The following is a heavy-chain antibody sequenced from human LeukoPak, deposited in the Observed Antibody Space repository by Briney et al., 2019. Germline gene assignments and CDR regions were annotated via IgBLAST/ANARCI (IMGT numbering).Heavy chain of an antibody. Sequence: ASVKVSCKASGYTFTSYDINWVRRATGQGLEWMGWMNPNSGNTGYAQKFQGRVTMTRNTSISTAYMELSSLRSEDTAVYYCARGHIVVVPAARAVYYYYGMDVWGQGTTVTVSS. V-gene: IGHV1-8*01. J-gene: IGHJ6*02. CDR2: MNPNSGNT. CDR3: ARGHIVVVPAARAVYYYYGMDV. D-gene: IGHD2-2*01. CDR1: GYTFTSYD.